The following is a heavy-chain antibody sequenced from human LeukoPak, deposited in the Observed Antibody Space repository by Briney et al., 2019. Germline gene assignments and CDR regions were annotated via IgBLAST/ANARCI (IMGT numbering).Heavy chain of an antibody. CDR3: TRQAAATFLDY. J-gene: IGHJ4*02. V-gene: IGHV3-73*01. Sequence: GGSLKLSCAASGFTFRGSAMHWVRQASGKGLEWVGRIRSKANSYATAYAASVKGRFTISRDDSKNTAYLQMNSLKTEDTAVYYCTRQAAATFLDYWGQGTLVTVSS. D-gene: IGHD3-16*01. CDR1: GFTFRGSA. CDR2: IRSKANSYAT.